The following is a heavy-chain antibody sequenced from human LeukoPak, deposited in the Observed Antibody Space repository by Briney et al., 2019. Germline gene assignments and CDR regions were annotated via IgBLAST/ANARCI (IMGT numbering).Heavy chain of an antibody. CDR2: INHSGST. D-gene: IGHD4-17*01. V-gene: IGHV4-34*01. CDR3: ARGLRAFDY. CDR1: GGSFSGYY. Sequence: SETRSLTCAVYGGSFSGYYWSWIRQPPGKGLEWIGEINHSGSTNYNPSLKSRVTTSVDTSKNQFSLKLSSVTAADTAVYYCARGLRAFDYWGQGTLVTVSS. J-gene: IGHJ4*02.